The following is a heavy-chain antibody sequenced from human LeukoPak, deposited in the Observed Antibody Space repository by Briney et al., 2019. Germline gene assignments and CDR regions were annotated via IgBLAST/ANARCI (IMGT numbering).Heavy chain of an antibody. CDR2: ISGSGGST. CDR3: AKVVHYDFWSGYSDY. Sequence: GGSLRLSCAASGFTFSSYAMSWVRQAPGKGLEWVSAISGSGGSTYYADSVKGRFTISRDNSKNTLYLQMNSLRAEDTAVYYCAKVVHYDFWSGYSDYWGRGTLVTVSS. J-gene: IGHJ4*02. D-gene: IGHD3-3*01. CDR1: GFTFSSYA. V-gene: IGHV3-23*01.